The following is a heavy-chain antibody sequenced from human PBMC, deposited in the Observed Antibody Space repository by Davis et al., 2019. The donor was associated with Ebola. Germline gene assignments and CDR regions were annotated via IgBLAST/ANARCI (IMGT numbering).Heavy chain of an antibody. D-gene: IGHD3-10*01. CDR3: AKDRHRLWFGELSHDDAFDI. J-gene: IGHJ3*02. V-gene: IGHV4-34*01. CDR2: INHSGST. Sequence: SETLSLTCAVYGGSFSGYYRSWIRQPPGKGLEWIGEINHSGSTNYNPSLKSRVTISVDTSKNQFSLKLSSVTAADTAVYYCAKDRHRLWFGELSHDDAFDIWGQGTMVTVSS. CDR1: GGSFSGYY.